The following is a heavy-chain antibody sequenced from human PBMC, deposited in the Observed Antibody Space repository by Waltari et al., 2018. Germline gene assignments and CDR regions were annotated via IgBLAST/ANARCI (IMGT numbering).Heavy chain of an antibody. Sequence: VQLVESGGGVVQPGRYVSLSWAASGFTFSSYGMHWVGQAPGKGLDWVAFIWYGGSNNYFAHSVKGPFTISRDNSKNTLYLQMNSLRAEDTAVYYCARDSGQQLAYYFDYWGQGTLVTVSS. D-gene: IGHD6-13*01. J-gene: IGHJ4*02. CDR3: ARDSGQQLAYYFDY. CDR1: GFTFSSYG. V-gene: IGHV3-33*01. CDR2: IWYGGSNN.